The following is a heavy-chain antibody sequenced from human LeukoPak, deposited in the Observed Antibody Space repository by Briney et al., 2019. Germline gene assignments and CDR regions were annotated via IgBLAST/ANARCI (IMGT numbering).Heavy chain of an antibody. V-gene: IGHV3-7*05. CDR2: IKQDGSKK. J-gene: IGHJ4*02. CDR1: GFTFSNFW. CDR3: VAGTTY. Sequence: PGGSLRLSCAASGFTFSNFWMTWVRQAPGKGLEWVAIIKQDGSKKYYVDSVKGRFTISRDNARNSLYLQMNSLRAEDTAVYWAVAGTTYWGQGTLVTVSS. D-gene: IGHD6-19*01.